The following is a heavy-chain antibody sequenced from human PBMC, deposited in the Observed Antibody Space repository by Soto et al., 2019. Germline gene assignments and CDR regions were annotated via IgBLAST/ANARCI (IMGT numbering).Heavy chain of an antibody. CDR1: GFTFSSYG. Sequence: QVQLVESGGGVVQPGRSLRLSCAASGFTFSSYGMHWVRQAPGKGLERVAVISYDGSNKYYADSVKGRFTISRDNSKNTLYLQMNGLRAEDTAVYYCANDNYGDYPHWGQGTLVTVSS. CDR2: ISYDGSNK. J-gene: IGHJ4*02. CDR3: ANDNYGDYPH. D-gene: IGHD4-17*01. V-gene: IGHV3-30*18.